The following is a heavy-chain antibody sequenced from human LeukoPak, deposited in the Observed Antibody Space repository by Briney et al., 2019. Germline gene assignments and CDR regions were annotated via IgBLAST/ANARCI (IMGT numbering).Heavy chain of an antibody. V-gene: IGHV3-48*03. Sequence: GGPLRLSCGASGFTFSSYEVNWVRQAPGKVLEWVSYISSSGSTIYYADSVKGRFTISRDNAKNSLYLQMNSLRAEDTAVYYCARWSCGSSCYRYYYYYMDVWGKGTTVTISS. J-gene: IGHJ6*03. CDR2: ISSSGSTI. CDR3: ARWSCGSSCYRYYYYYMDV. D-gene: IGHD6-13*01. CDR1: GFTFSSYE.